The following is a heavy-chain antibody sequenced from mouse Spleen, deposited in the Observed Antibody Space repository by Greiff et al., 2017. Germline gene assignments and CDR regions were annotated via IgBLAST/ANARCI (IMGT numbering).Heavy chain of an antibody. CDR3: LCWFAY. V-gene: IGHV14-4*01. J-gene: IGHJ3*01. CDR1: GYTFTDDY. CDR2: IDPGDGDT. D-gene: IGHD2-1*01. Sequence: EVQLQQSGAELVRPGASVKLSCTASGYTFTDDYMHWVKQRPEQGLEWIGWIDPGDGDTEYDSKFKGKATMTADTSSNTAYMQLSSLTSEDTAVYLLLCWFAYWGQRTLVTVPA.